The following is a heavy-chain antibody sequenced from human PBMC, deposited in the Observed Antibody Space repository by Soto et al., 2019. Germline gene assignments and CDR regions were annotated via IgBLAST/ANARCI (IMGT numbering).Heavy chain of an antibody. J-gene: IGHJ6*02. CDR2: IYYSGST. CDR3: ARDTTAAGTDYYGMDV. V-gene: IGHV4-59*01. CDR1: GGSISSYY. D-gene: IGHD6-13*01. Sequence: PSETLSLTCTVSGGSISSYYWSWIRQPPGKGLEWIGYIYYSGSTNYNPSLKGRVTISVDTSKNQFSLKLSSVTAADTAVYYCARDTTAAGTDYYGMDVWGQGTTVTVSS.